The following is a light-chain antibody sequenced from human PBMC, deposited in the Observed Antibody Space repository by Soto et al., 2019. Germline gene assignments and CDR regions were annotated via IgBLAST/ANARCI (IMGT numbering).Light chain of an antibody. Sequence: QCVLTQQPSVSAAPGQRVTISCSGSSSNIGGNSVSWYQQLPGTAPKLLIYDDDKRPSGLPDSFSGSKSGTSATLSIPGFQTGYEADHYCGSWDSRLSAYVFGTGTKVTVL. V-gene: IGLV1-51*01. J-gene: IGLJ1*01. CDR3: GSWDSRLSAYV. CDR1: SSNIGGNS. CDR2: DDD.